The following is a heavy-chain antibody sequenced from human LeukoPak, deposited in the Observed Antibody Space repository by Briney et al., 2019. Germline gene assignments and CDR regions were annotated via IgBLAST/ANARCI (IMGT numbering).Heavy chain of an antibody. D-gene: IGHD2-2*01. CDR1: GFTFSRSW. J-gene: IGHJ6*03. CDR2: INEDGSEI. CDR3: AKDYAVNYYYYYMDV. V-gene: IGHV3-7*03. Sequence: GGSLRLSCAASGFTFSRSWMTWVRQAPGKGLEWVASINEDGSEIHYVDSVKGRFTISRDNAKDSLYLQMNSLRAEDTAVYYCAKDYAVNYYYYYMDVWGKGTTVTISS.